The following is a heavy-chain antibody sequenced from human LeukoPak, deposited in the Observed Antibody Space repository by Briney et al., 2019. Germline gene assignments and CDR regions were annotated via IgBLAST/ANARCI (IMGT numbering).Heavy chain of an antibody. J-gene: IGHJ4*02. CDR2: ISQHGNNK. CDR1: GFPFSSSA. CDR3: AKDGSWSCTD. Sequence: GGSLRLSCGASGFPFSSSAMHYVRQGPGKALEGVAYISQHGNNKYSPDYEKGRFTISRDHYTGSLYSQMNGRSGDDRVLFYGAKDGSWSCTDWGQGTLVRVSS. V-gene: IGHV3-30*02. D-gene: IGHD2-8*02.